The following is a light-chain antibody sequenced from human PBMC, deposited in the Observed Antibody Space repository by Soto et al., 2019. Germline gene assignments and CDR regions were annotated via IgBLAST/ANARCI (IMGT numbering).Light chain of an antibody. CDR2: EAS. CDR1: QSVNRW. V-gene: IGKV1-5*03. Sequence: THSPSTLSVSVGDRRTITCRASQSVNRWLAWYQQKPGKAPKLLIYEASSLESGVPSRFGGSGSGTEFTLTISRLEAEDFAVYYCQQYGSSPGISFGQGTRLEIK. J-gene: IGKJ5*01. CDR3: QQYGSSPGIS.